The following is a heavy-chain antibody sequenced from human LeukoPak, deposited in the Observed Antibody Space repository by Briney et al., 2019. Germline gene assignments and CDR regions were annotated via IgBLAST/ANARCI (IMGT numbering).Heavy chain of an antibody. D-gene: IGHD6-13*01. CDR3: ARAFPGIAAAGTGGFHDY. V-gene: IGHV1-8*02. CDR2: MNPNSGNT. Sequence: GASVKVSCKASGYTFTSYGISWVRQAPGQGLGWMGWMNPNSGNTGYAQKFQGRVTMTRNTSISTAYMELSSLRSEDTAVYYCARAFPGIAAAGTGGFHDYWGQGTLVTVSS. CDR1: GYTFTSYG. J-gene: IGHJ4*02.